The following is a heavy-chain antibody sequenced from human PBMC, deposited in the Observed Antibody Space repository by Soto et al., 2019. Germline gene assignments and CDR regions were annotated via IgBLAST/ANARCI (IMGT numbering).Heavy chain of an antibody. J-gene: IGHJ6*03. D-gene: IGHD2-2*01. CDR2: ISPSNGDT. CDR3: ARGSVGVVPGASYYYYYMDV. CDR1: GYSFSNYV. Sequence: GASVKVSCKAYGYSFSNYVVSLVRQAPGLGVEWMGWISPSNGDTNYAQKLQGRVTMTTDTSTSTAYMEVRGLRSADTAVYFCARGSVGVVPGASYYYYYMDVWGKGTTVTVSS. V-gene: IGHV1-18*01.